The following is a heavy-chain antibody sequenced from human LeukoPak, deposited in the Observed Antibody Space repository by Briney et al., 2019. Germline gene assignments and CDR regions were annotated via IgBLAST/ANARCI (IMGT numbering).Heavy chain of an antibody. Sequence: SVKVSCKASGGTFSSYAISWVRQAPGQGLEWMGRIIPILGTINYAQKFQGRVTITADKSTSTAYMELSSLRSEDSAVYYCARSRGLQLVSELDYWGQGTLVTVSS. CDR2: IIPILGTI. D-gene: IGHD6-6*01. V-gene: IGHV1-69*04. CDR3: ARSRGLQLVSELDY. CDR1: GGTFSSYA. J-gene: IGHJ4*02.